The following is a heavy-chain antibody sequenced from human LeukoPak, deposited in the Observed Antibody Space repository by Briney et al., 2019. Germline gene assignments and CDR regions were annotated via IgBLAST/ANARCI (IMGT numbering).Heavy chain of an antibody. J-gene: IGHJ4*02. CDR2: MYPGGST. D-gene: IGHD3-22*01. Sequence: PGGSVRLSCAASGFTISTNYMSWLGQAPPKGLEWVSVMYPGGSTYYADSVQGRFTISSDNSKNTLYLQMNSLRAEDTALYYCARAPFYYDSSGYPYFDGCGQRALFSASS. V-gene: IGHV3-53*01. CDR1: GFTISTNY. CDR3: ARAPFYYDSSGYPYFDG.